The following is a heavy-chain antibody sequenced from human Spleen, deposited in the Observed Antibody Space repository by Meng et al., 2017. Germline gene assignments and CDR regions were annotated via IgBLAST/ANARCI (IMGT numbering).Heavy chain of an antibody. CDR1: GYTFGSYG. CDR2: FVNYVDT. V-gene: IGHV1-18*01. Sequence: QVHLLHAGPEVKKPGAAVRVSCKASGYTFGSYGICWVRQAPGQGLEWMGWFVNYVDTYPAPKFQGRVTMTTDTHTNTAFMELRSLTSDDTAVYYCASGTPGRSYCDYWGQGTLVTVSS. CDR3: ASGTPGRSYCDY. D-gene: IGHD2-15*01. J-gene: IGHJ4*02.